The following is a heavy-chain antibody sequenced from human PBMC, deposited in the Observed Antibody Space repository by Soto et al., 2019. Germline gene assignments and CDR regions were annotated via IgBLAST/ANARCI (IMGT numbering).Heavy chain of an antibody. J-gene: IGHJ4*02. CDR2: IYWDDYK. V-gene: IGHV2-5*02. CDR1: GFSLSTSGVG. CDR3: VHKGAGDRILDY. D-gene: IGHD3-16*01. Sequence: QITLKESGPALVKPTQTLTLTCTFSGFSLSTSGVGVGWIRQPPGEALEWLALIYWDDYKHFSPSLESRLTITQDASKNQVVLTMTNMDPVDTATYYCVHKGAGDRILDYWGQGTLVTVS.